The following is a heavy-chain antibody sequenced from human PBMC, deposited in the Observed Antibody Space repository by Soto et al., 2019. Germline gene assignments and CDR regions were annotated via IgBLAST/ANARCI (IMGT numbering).Heavy chain of an antibody. Sequence: PGGSLILSCSASGFTFRSYAMNWVRQAPVKGLEWVSAVSGGGDSTYYADSVKGRFTISRDNSKNTLFLQMTNLGPEDTALYYCAKRAYGSEPIGYYFYGLDVWGQGTTVTV. CDR2: VSGGGDST. CDR3: AKRAYGSEPIGYYFYGLDV. J-gene: IGHJ6*02. V-gene: IGHV3-23*01. D-gene: IGHD3-10*01. CDR1: GFTFRSYA.